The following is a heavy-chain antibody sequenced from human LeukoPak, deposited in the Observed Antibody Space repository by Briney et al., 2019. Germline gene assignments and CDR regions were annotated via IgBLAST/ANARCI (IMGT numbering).Heavy chain of an antibody. Sequence: GGSLRLSCAASGFTFSSYAMSWVRQAPGKGLEWVSAISGSGGSTYYADSVKGRFTISRDNSKNTLYLQMNSLRAEDTAEYYCAKGLWFGELYFDYWGQGTLVTVSS. CDR1: GFTFSSYA. D-gene: IGHD3-10*01. CDR3: AKGLWFGELYFDY. CDR2: ISGSGGST. V-gene: IGHV3-23*01. J-gene: IGHJ4*02.